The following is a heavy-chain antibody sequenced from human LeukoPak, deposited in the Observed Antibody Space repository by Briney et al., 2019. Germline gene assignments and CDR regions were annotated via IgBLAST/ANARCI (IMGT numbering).Heavy chain of an antibody. CDR3: AAYRGAHHKTFDY. CDR1: RLTLSRLW. Sequence: GGSLSLSCAGSRLTLSRLWVRWVRHAPGEVRQWVDNIKEDESEKDHVDSVKGRFTISRADAKNSLDLQMNSLRVEDTAVYYCAAYRGAHHKTFDYWGRGTLVTVSS. V-gene: IGHV3-7*03. J-gene: IGHJ4*02. CDR2: IKEDESEK. D-gene: IGHD1-26*01.